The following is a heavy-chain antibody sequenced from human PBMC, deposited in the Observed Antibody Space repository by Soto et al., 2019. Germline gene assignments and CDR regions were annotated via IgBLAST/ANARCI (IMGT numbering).Heavy chain of an antibody. Sequence: GGSLRLCCAASGFTVSSNYRSWVRQAPGKGLEWVSVIYSGGSTYYADSVKGRFTISRDNSKDTLYLQMNSLRAEDTAVYYCARGLYSGWHYFDYWGQGTLVTVSS. CDR1: GFTVSSNY. CDR3: ARGLYSGWHYFDY. V-gene: IGHV3-66*01. D-gene: IGHD5-12*01. CDR2: IYSGGST. J-gene: IGHJ4*02.